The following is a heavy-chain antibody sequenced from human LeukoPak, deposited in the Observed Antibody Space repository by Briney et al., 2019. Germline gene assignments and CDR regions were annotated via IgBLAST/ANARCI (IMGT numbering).Heavy chain of an antibody. Sequence: GGSLRLSYAASGFTFSRDWMRWVSQAPGKGREWVANIKKDGSEKYYVDSVKGRFTISRDNTKNSLYLQMNSLRAEDTAVYYCARDPNYGSGSYYSDAFDIWGQGTMVTVSS. V-gene: IGHV3-7*01. CDR1: GFTFSRDW. J-gene: IGHJ3*02. CDR3: ARDPNYGSGSYYSDAFDI. CDR2: IKKDGSEK. D-gene: IGHD3-10*01.